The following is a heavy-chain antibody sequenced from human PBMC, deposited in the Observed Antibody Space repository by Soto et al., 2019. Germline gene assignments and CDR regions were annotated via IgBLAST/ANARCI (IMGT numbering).Heavy chain of an antibody. Sequence: SETLSLTCGVYNGSHHGLIWSWIRQPPGKGLEWIGEINHYGTINYNPSLRSRLTISVDRSRNQISLNLRSVTAADTAVYYCATGGGLLASRMVHFDPWGPGTLVTVS. D-gene: IGHD1-1*01. V-gene: IGHV4-34*01. CDR3: ATGGGLLASRMVHFDP. CDR1: NGSHHGLI. J-gene: IGHJ5*02. CDR2: INHYGTI.